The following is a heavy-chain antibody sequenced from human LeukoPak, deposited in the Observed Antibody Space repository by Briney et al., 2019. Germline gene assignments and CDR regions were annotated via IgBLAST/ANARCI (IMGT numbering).Heavy chain of an antibody. V-gene: IGHV1-18*04. CDR1: GYTFTGYY. J-gene: IGHJ5*02. D-gene: IGHD2-15*01. CDR2: ISTYDHDT. CDR3: VRDYFCSGGTCDDCFDP. Sequence: GASVKVSCKASGYTFTGYYMHWVRQAPGQGLEWMAWISTYDHDTNYAQKFRGRVTMTTDTSTSTAYMELRSLGSDDTAVYYCVRDYFCSGGTCDDCFDPWGQGTLVTVSS.